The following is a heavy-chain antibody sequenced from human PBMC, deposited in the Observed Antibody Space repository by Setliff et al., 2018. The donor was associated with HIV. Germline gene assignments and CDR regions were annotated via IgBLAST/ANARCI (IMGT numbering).Heavy chain of an antibody. D-gene: IGHD1-26*01. CDR3: ARGHTKNYYGGDFFDF. V-gene: IGHV4-59*02. CDR2: IYDSGNT. CDR1: GGSVSDYF. Sequence: SETLSLTCTVSGGSVSDYFWNWIRQPPGKGLEWIGYIYDSGNTNYNPSLESRVSISVDTSKKQFSLELNSVTAADTAVYYCARGHTKNYYGGDFFDFWGQGSLVTVSS. J-gene: IGHJ4*02.